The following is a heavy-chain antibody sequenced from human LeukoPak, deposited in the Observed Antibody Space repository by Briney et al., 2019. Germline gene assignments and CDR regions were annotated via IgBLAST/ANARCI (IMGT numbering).Heavy chain of an antibody. J-gene: IGHJ5*01. D-gene: IGHD3-22*01. V-gene: IGHV1-18*01. Sequence: ASVKVSCKATSRISWVRQAPGQGLEWMGWIGTYGGDTYYAQKFQGRITVTTDTSTSTVYMELRNLRSDDTAVYYCARDLWDFYDDSGYDRDFDSWGQGTLVTVSS. CDR1: TSR. CDR2: IGTYGGDT. CDR3: ARDLWDFYDDSGYDRDFDS.